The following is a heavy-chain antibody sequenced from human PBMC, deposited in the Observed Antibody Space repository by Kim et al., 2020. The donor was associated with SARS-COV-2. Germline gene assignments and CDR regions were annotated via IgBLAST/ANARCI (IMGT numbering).Heavy chain of an antibody. D-gene: IGHD3-22*01. CDR2: IKQDGSQK. Sequence: GGSLRLSCAASGFTFSSYWMSWVRQAPGKGLEWVADIKQDGSQKSYVDSVKGRFTISRDNAKNSLFLQMNSLRPEDTAVYYCASGPYYYGCSGYGRYFDYWGQGDLVAGSP. J-gene: IGHJ4*02. CDR3: ASGPYYYGCSGYGRYFDY. V-gene: IGHV3-7*01. CDR1: GFTFSSYW.